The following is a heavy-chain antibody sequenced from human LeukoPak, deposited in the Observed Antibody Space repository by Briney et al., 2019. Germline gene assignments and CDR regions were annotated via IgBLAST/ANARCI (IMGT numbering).Heavy chain of an antibody. J-gene: IGHJ4*02. CDR2: ISAYNGNT. D-gene: IGHD1-26*01. CDR1: GYTFTSYG. Sequence: ASVKVSCKASGYTFTSYGISWVRQAPGQGLEWMGWISAYNGNTNYAQKLQGRVTMTTDTSTSTAYMELRSLRSDDTAVYYCARAPLDDNGSYSGYFDYWGQGTLVTVSS. V-gene: IGHV1-18*01. CDR3: ARAPLDDNGSYSGYFDY.